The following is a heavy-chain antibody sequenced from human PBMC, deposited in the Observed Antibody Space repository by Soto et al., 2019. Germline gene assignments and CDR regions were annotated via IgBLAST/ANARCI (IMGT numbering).Heavy chain of an antibody. J-gene: IGHJ4*02. CDR1: GYTYTSYA. Sequence: ASVKVSCKASGYTYTSYAMHWVRQAPRQRLEWMGWINAGNGNTKYSQKFQGRVTITRDTSASTAYMELSSLRSEDTAVYYCARGFLEWLLYFDYWGQGTLVTVSS. CDR3: ARGFLEWLLYFDY. V-gene: IGHV1-3*01. CDR2: INAGNGNT. D-gene: IGHD3-3*01.